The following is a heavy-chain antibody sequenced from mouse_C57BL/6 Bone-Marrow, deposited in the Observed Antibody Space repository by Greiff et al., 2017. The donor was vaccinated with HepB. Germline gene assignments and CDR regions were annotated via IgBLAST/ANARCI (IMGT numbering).Heavy chain of an antibody. V-gene: IGHV1-50*01. D-gene: IGHD1-1*01. CDR2: IDPSDSYT. J-gene: IGHJ2*01. CDR3: AREDYYYDY. Sequence: VQLQQPGAELVKPGASVKLSCKASGYTFTSYWMQWVKQRPGQGLEWIGEIDPSDSYTNYNQKFKGKATLTVDTSSSTAYMQLSSLTSEDSAVYYCAREDYYYDYWGQGTTLTVSS. CDR1: GYTFTSYW.